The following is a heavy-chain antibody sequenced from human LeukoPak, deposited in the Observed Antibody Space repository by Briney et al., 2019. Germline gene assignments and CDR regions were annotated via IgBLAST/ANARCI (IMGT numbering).Heavy chain of an antibody. CDR2: INHSGST. D-gene: IGHD2-15*01. V-gene: IGHV4-34*01. CDR3: ASGILFSGGTTFDY. J-gene: IGHJ4*02. CDR1: GGSFSGYY. Sequence: SKTLSLTCAVYGGSFSGYYWSWIRQPPGKGLEWIGEINHSGSTNYNPSLKSRVTISVDTSKNQFSLKLSSVTAADTAVYYCASGILFSGGTTFDYWGQGTLVTVSS.